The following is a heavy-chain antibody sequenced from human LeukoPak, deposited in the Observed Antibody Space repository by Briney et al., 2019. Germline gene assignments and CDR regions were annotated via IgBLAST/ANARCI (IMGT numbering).Heavy chain of an antibody. J-gene: IGHJ4*02. CDR1: GFTFDDYA. CDR2: ISWNSGSK. V-gene: IGHV3-9*01. D-gene: IGHD3-22*01. CDR3: AKGDSSGYHD. Sequence: GGSLRLSCAASGFTFDDYAMHWVRQAPGKGLEWVSGISWNSGSKGYADSVKGRFTISRDNAKNSLYLQMNSLRAEDTALYYCAKGDSSGYHDWGQGTLVTVSS.